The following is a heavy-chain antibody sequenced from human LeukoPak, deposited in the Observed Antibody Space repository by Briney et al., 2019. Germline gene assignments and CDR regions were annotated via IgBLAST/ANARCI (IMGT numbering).Heavy chain of an antibody. D-gene: IGHD3-10*01. CDR3: ARDRDDAFDI. Sequence: SSQTLSLTCTVSGGSISSGGYYWSWIRQPPGKGLEWIGYIYYSGSTNYNPPLKSRVTISVDTSKNQFSLKLSSVTAADTAVYYCARDRDDAFDIWGQGTMVTVSS. V-gene: IGHV4-61*08. J-gene: IGHJ3*02. CDR1: GGSISSGGYY. CDR2: IYYSGST.